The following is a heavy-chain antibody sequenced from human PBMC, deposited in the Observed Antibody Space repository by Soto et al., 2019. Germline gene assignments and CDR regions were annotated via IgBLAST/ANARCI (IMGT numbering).Heavy chain of an antibody. V-gene: IGHV3-74*01. Sequence: EVQLVESGGGLVQPGESLRLSCAASGFTFDYYWMHWVRQAPGKGLVWVSRVHSDGTTTTYADAVKGRFTISRDNARNTVSLQMSSLRAEDTAIYYCARGDRGGFDLWGHGTVVTVSS. CDR2: VHSDGTTT. CDR1: GFTFDYYW. D-gene: IGHD3-10*01. CDR3: ARGDRGGFDL. J-gene: IGHJ3*01.